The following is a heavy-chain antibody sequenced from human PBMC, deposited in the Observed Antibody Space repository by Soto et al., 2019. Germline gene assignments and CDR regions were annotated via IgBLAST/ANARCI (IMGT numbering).Heavy chain of an antibody. CDR1: GFTFSSYS. D-gene: IGHD6-6*01. Sequence: GGSLRLSRAASGFTFSSYSMNWVRQAPGKWLEWVSSISISSSYIYYADSVKGRFTISRDNAKNSLYLQMNSLRAEDTAVYYCATHGGAIAARHDAFDIWGQGTMVTVSS. CDR3: ATHGGAIAARHDAFDI. J-gene: IGHJ3*02. CDR2: ISISSSYI. V-gene: IGHV3-21*01.